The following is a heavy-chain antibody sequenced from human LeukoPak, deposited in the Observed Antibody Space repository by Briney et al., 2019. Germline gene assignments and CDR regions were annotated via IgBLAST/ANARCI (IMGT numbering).Heavy chain of an antibody. CDR3: ARHLTNAFDI. CDR1: GGSISSYY. CDR2: IYYSGST. Sequence: SETLSLTCTVSGGSISSYYWSWIRQPPGKGLEWIGYIYYSGSTNYNPSLKSRVTISVDTSKNQFSLKLSCVTAADTAVSYCARHLTNAFDIWGQGTMVTVSS. V-gene: IGHV4-59*08. J-gene: IGHJ3*02.